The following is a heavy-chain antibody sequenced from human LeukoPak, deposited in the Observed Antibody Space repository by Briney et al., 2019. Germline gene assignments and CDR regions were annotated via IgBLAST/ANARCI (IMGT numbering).Heavy chain of an antibody. CDR2: IIPIFGTA. J-gene: IGHJ5*02. V-gene: IGHV1-69*01. D-gene: IGHD6-13*01. CDR1: GGTFSSYA. Sequence: SVKVSCKAAGGTFSSYAISWVRQAPGQGLEWMGGIIPIFGTANYAQKFQGRVTITADESTSTAYMELSSLRSEDTAVYYCARCPSSSWKENWFDPWGQGTLVTVSS. CDR3: ARCPSSSWKENWFDP.